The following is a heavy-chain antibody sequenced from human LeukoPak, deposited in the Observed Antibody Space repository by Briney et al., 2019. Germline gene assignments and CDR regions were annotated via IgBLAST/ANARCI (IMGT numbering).Heavy chain of an antibody. V-gene: IGHV1-58*02. J-gene: IGHJ6*02. CDR2: IVVGSGNT. CDR3: AAGYSSSDYYGMDV. CDR1: GFTFTSSA. Sequence: GASAKVSCKASGFTFTSSAMQWVRQARGQRLEWIGWIVVGSGNTNYAQKFQERVTITRDMSTSTAYMELSSLRSEDTAVYYCAAGYSSSDYYGMDVWGQGTTVTVSS. D-gene: IGHD6-13*01.